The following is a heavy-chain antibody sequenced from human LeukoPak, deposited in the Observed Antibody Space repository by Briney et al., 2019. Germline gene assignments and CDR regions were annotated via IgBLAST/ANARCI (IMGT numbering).Heavy chain of an antibody. J-gene: IGHJ3*02. CDR1: GFTVRSTY. Sequence: GGSLRLSCAASGFTVRSTYMRWVRQAPAKGLEWVSIIYAGGSTYYADSVKGRFTISRDKSKNTLYLQINSLRAEDTAVYYCSRSIVGATYGAFDIWGQGTMVTVSS. CDR2: IYAGGST. CDR3: SRSIVGATYGAFDI. D-gene: IGHD1-26*01. V-gene: IGHV3-53*01.